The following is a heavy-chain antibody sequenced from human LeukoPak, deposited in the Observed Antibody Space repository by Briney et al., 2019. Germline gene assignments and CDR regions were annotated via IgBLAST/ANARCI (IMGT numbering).Heavy chain of an antibody. Sequence: GGSLRLSCAASGFTLSSYEMHGVRQVPGKGLVWVSRINSDGSRTGYADSVKGRFTISRDNAKNTLYLQMNSLRAEDTAIYYCARELPREVTLDYWGQGTLVTVSS. V-gene: IGHV3-74*01. CDR3: ARELPREVTLDY. CDR2: INSDGSRT. D-gene: IGHD2-21*02. CDR1: GFTLSSYE. J-gene: IGHJ4*02.